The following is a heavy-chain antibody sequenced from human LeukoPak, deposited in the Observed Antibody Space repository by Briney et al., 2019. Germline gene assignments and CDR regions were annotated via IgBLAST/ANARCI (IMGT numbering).Heavy chain of an antibody. J-gene: IGHJ4*02. CDR2: INPKSGGT. CDR3: ARTSTTATWDF. CDR1: GYTFTDYY. D-gene: IGHD4-17*01. V-gene: IGHV1-2*02. Sequence: GASVKVSCKASGYTFTDYYLNWVRQAPGQGLEWMGWINPKSGGTHYAQNFQDRVTMTRDTSINTAYLELNRLRSDDTAVYYCARTSTTATWDFWGQGTLVTVSS.